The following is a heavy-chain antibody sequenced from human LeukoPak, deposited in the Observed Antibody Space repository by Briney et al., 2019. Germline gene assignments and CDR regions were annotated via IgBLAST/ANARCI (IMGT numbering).Heavy chain of an antibody. J-gene: IGHJ4*02. CDR2: INSDGSSR. V-gene: IGHV3-74*01. CDR1: GFTFSNYW. Sequence: GGSLRLSCAASGFTFSNYWMHWVRQAPGKGLVWVSRINSDGSSRNYADSVKGRFTISRDNAKNTLYLQMNSLRAEDTAVYYCASASSHRIAAGGDYWGQETLVTVSS. CDR3: ASASSHRIAAGGDY. D-gene: IGHD6-13*01.